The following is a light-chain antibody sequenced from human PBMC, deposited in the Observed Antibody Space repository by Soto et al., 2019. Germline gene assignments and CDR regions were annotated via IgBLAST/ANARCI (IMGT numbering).Light chain of an antibody. Sequence: EIVLTQSPDTRFLSPGGRVTLPCSASQSVSNSLAWYQQKPGQPTRLLIYDVSNRATGIPARFSGSGSGTDFTLTITSLEPEDFAVYFCHQRYNWPRVTFGQGTRLEIK. CDR2: DVS. V-gene: IGKV3-11*01. CDR1: QSVSNS. CDR3: HQRYNWPRVT. J-gene: IGKJ5*01.